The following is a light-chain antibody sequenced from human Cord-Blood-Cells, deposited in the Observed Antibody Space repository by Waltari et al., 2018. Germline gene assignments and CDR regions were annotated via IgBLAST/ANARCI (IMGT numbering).Light chain of an antibody. CDR3: CSYAGSSTWV. Sequence: QSALTQHASVSGSPGQSITISCTGTSSDVGSYNLVSWYQQHPGKAPKLMIYEGSKRPPGVSNRFSGSKSGNTASLTISGLQAEDEADYYCCSYAGSSTWVFGGGTKLTVL. J-gene: IGLJ3*02. CDR2: EGS. V-gene: IGLV2-23*01. CDR1: SSDVGSYNL.